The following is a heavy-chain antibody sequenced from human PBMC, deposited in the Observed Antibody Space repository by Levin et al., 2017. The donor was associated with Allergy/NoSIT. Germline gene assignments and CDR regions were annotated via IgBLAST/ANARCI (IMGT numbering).Heavy chain of an antibody. D-gene: IGHD6-19*01. Sequence: PGGSLRLSCKGSGYSFTSYWIGWVRQMPGKGLEWMGIIYPGDSDTRYSPSFQGQVTISADKSISTAYLQWSSLKASDTAMYYCARHQWLVSGSPDYWGQGTLVTVSS. CDR3: ARHQWLVSGSPDY. CDR2: IYPGDSDT. J-gene: IGHJ4*02. V-gene: IGHV5-51*01. CDR1: GYSFTSYW.